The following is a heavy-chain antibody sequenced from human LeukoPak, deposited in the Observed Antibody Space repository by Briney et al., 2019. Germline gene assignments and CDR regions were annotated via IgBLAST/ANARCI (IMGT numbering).Heavy chain of an antibody. J-gene: IGHJ4*02. CDR1: GFTFSSYA. CDR2: ISGSGGST. V-gene: IGHV3-23*01. CDR3: AKTPSYYGSGSYPSDY. D-gene: IGHD3-10*01. Sequence: GGSLRLSCAASGFTFSSYAMSWVRQAPGKGLKWVSAISGSGGSTYYADSVKGRFTISRDNSKNTLYLQMNSLRAEDTAVYYCAKTPSYYGSGSYPSDYWGQGTLVTVSS.